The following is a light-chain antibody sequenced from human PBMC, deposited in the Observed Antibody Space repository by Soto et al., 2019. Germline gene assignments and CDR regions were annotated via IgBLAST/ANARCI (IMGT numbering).Light chain of an antibody. J-gene: IGKJ5*01. V-gene: IGKV3-15*01. CDR1: QSVSGN. CDR2: GAS. CDR3: QQYNNWHTIT. Sequence: EVVMTQSPATLSVSPWERATLSCRASQSVSGNLASYQQKHGQAPRLLXYGASTRANGIPDRFSGSGSGTEYTLTISSLQSEDFAVYDCQQYNNWHTITFGQGPRLEIK.